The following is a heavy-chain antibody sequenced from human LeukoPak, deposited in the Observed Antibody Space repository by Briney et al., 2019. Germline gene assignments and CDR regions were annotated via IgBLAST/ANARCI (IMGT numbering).Heavy chain of an antibody. Sequence: PGGSLRLSCAASGFTFSSYSMNWVRQAPGKGLEWVSVISDSGDSTYYADSVKGRFTISRDNSKNTLYLQMNSLRAEDTAVYYCAKDARRSSGWYFFDHWGQGTLVTVSS. D-gene: IGHD6-19*01. V-gene: IGHV3-23*01. CDR1: GFTFSSYS. CDR3: AKDARRSSGWYFFDH. CDR2: ISDSGDST. J-gene: IGHJ4*02.